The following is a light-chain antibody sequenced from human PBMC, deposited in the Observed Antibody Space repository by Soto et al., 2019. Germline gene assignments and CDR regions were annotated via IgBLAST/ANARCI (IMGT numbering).Light chain of an antibody. CDR1: QDITND. J-gene: IGKJ4*01. CDR3: QQYDNVPLT. V-gene: IGKV1-33*01. CDR2: EAS. Sequence: DIQMTQSPSSLSASVGDRVTITCQASQDITNDLNWYQQKPGKAPKVLIYEASNLKTGVPSRFSGSGSGTDFTFTISSLQPEDSATYFCQQYDNVPLTFGGGTKVEIK.